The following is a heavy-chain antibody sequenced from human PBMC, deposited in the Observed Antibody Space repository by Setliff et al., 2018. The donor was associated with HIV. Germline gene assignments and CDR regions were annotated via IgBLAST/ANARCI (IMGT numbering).Heavy chain of an antibody. CDR2: IIPILGVP. CDR1: GYNFTNYG. J-gene: IGHJ4*02. Sequence: SVKVSCKASGYNFTNYGINWVRQAPGQGLEWMGRIIPILGVPRYAQKFQGRVTITADKSTSTSYMHLSSLRAEDTAVYFCARGGDYDSSGYYVTWGQGSLVTVS. CDR3: ARGGDYDSSGYYVT. V-gene: IGHV1-69*04. D-gene: IGHD3-22*01.